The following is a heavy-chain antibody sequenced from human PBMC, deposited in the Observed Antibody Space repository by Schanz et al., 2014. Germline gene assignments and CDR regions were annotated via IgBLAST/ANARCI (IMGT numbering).Heavy chain of an antibody. D-gene: IGHD3-10*01. J-gene: IGHJ4*02. Sequence: DVQLLESGGGLVQPGGSLRLSCAASGFTFTNYAMSWVRQAPGKGLEWVARINSVGSNTDYADSVTGRFTISRDNAKNTLYLQMNSLRAEDTAVYYCARIGGSVFDYWAQGTLVTVSS. CDR1: GFTFTNYA. CDR2: INSVGSNT. V-gene: IGHV3-23*01. CDR3: ARIGGSVFDY.